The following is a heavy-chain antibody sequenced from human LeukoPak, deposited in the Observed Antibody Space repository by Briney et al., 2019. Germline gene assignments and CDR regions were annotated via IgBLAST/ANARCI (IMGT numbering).Heavy chain of an antibody. Sequence: GGFLRLSCAASGFTFSTYAMSWIRQAPGKGLEWVSAIGGSGDSTNYADSVKGRFTISRDNSKNTLYLQMNSLRAEDTAVYYCAKRVYDSSGYLDYWGQGTLVTVSS. CDR3: AKRVYDSSGYLDY. CDR1: GFTFSTYA. D-gene: IGHD3-22*01. J-gene: IGHJ4*02. V-gene: IGHV3-23*01. CDR2: IGGSGDST.